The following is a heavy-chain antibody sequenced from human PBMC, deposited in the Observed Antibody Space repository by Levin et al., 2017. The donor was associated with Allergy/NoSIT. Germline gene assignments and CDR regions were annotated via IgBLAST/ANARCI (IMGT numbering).Heavy chain of an antibody. CDR3: ARVLSSSGYFRRFDP. CDR2: IYYTGST. J-gene: IGHJ5*02. Sequence: SQTLSLTCTVSGGSVSSSNYYWSWIRQPPGKELEWIGYIYYTGSTNYNPSLKSRVTISIDTSENQFSLKLSSVTAADTAVYYCARVLSSSGYFRRFDPWGQGTLVTVSS. D-gene: IGHD3-22*01. CDR1: GGSVSSSNYY. V-gene: IGHV4-61*01.